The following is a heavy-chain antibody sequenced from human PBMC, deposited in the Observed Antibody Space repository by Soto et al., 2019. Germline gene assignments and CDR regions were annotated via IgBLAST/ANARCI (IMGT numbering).Heavy chain of an antibody. V-gene: IGHV4-59*03. J-gene: IGHJ6*03. CDR3: SGGGSIVVSTRRLMDV. Sequence: LLTLSLSSTVSGDKIRSLGWSWISQQTREGLEWIGCICNSETTNYNPSLKGRVASSIDSQKSQFYLQLSSVTVADTAFYYCSGGGSIVVSTRRLMDVWGKGPTLTV. D-gene: IGHD3-22*01. CDR2: ICNSETT. CDR1: GDKIRSLG.